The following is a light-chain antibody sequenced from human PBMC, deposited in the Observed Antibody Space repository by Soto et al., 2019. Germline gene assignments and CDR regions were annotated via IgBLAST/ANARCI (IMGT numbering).Light chain of an antibody. CDR1: QSVRNS. CDR2: DAS. J-gene: IGKJ1*01. V-gene: IGKV3-11*01. CDR3: QQRVNWLLT. Sequence: EIVLTQSPGTLSLSPGDTATLSCRASQSVRNSLGWFQQKPGQAPRFLIYDASDRASGVPAKFSDSGSGTNFTLTVSGLEPEVFAVCYCQQRVNWLLTFDQGTKVEIK.